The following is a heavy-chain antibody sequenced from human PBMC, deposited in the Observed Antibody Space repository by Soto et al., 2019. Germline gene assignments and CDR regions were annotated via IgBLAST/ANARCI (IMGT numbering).Heavy chain of an antibody. Sequence: EVQLVESGGGLVKPGGSLRLSCAASGFTFSNAWMNWVRQAPGKGLEWVGRIKNKTDGGTTDYAAPVKGRFTISRDDSKNTLYLQMNSLRIEDTAVYYCAIAPQWLIRKFDYWGQGTLVTVSS. CDR2: IKNKTDGGTT. CDR3: AIAPQWLIRKFDY. J-gene: IGHJ4*02. V-gene: IGHV3-15*07. CDR1: GFTFSNAW. D-gene: IGHD6-19*01.